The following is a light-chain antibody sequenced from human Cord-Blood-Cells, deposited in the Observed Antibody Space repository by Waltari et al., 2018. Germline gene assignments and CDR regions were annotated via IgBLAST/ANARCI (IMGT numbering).Light chain of an antibody. V-gene: IGLV2-14*01. J-gene: IGLJ1*01. CDR3: SSYTSSSTLYF. CDR1: SSDVGGYNY. CDR2: DVS. Sequence: QYALTQPASVSGSPGQSLTISCTGTSSDVGGYNYVSWYQQHPGKAPKLMIYDVSNRPSGVSNRFSGSKSGNTASLTISGLQAEDEADYYCSSYTSSSTLYFFGTGTKVTVL.